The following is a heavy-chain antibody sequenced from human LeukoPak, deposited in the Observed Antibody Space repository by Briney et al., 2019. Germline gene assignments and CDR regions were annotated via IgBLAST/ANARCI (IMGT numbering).Heavy chain of an antibody. V-gene: IGHV3-21*01. CDR3: VTDGADYYDSTGYPIYFDY. Sequence: GGSLRLSCAASGFNFSSYSMNWVRQAPGKGLEWVSCISSSSSHICYADSVKGRFTISRDNAKNSLYLQMNSLRAEDTAVYYCVTDGADYYDSTGYPIYFDYWGQGTLVTVSS. CDR2: ISSSSSHI. D-gene: IGHD3-22*01. J-gene: IGHJ4*02. CDR1: GFNFSSYS.